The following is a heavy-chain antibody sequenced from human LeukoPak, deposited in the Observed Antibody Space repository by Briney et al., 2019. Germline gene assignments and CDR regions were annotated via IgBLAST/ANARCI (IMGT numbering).Heavy chain of an antibody. D-gene: IGHD3-22*01. CDR2: ISSSSSYI. CDR3: ARARGSSGYHVFDY. J-gene: IGHJ4*02. CDR1: GFTFSSYS. V-gene: IGHV3-21*01. Sequence: GGSLRLSCAASGFTFSSYSMNWVRQAPGKGLEWVSSISSSSSYIYYADSVKGRFTISRDNPKNSLYLQMNSLRAEDTAVYYCARARGSSGYHVFDYWGQGTLVTVSS.